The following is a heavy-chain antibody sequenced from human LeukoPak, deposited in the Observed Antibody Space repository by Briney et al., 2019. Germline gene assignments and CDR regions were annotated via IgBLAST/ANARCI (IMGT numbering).Heavy chain of an antibody. CDR1: GFTFSSYA. J-gene: IGHJ4*02. CDR2: ISGSGGST. CDR3: AKEPFLEWLPPLFDY. D-gene: IGHD3-3*01. Sequence: PGGSLRLSCAASGFTFSSYAMSWVRQAPGKGLEWVSAISGSGGSTDYAESVKGRFTISRDNSKNTLYLQMNSLRAEDTAVYYCAKEPFLEWLPPLFDYWGQGTLVTVSS. V-gene: IGHV3-23*01.